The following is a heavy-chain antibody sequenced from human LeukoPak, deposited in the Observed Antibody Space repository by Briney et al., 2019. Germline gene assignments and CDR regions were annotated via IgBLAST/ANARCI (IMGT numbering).Heavy chain of an antibody. CDR3: ARTPPPGATAYGVVDS. J-gene: IGHJ5*01. Sequence: SETLSLTCAVHGGSFSDYYWNWIRQPPGKGLEWIAEINHSGTTNYNPSLKSRVSISVDTSKNQFSLRLNSVTAADTAVYFCARTPPPGATAYGVVDSWGQGTLVTVSS. CDR2: INHSGTT. CDR1: GGSFSDYY. D-gene: IGHD3-10*01. V-gene: IGHV4-34*01.